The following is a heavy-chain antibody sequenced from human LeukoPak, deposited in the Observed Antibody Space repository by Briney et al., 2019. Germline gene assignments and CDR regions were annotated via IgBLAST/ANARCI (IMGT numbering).Heavy chain of an antibody. CDR2: ISSSGSTI. CDR3: ARDKRQLWFRELLLSDAFDI. Sequence: GGSLRPSCAASGFTFSDYYMSWIRQAPGKGLEWVSYISSSGSTIYYADSVKGRFTISRDNAKNSLYLQMNSLRAEDTAVYYCARDKRQLWFRELLLSDAFDIWGQGTMVTVSS. J-gene: IGHJ3*02. D-gene: IGHD3-10*01. CDR1: GFTFSDYY. V-gene: IGHV3-11*01.